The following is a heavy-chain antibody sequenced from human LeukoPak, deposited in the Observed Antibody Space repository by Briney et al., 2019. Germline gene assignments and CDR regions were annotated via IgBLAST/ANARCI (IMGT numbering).Heavy chain of an antibody. D-gene: IGHD6-19*01. V-gene: IGHV4-30-2*01. J-gene: IGHJ4*02. CDR1: GGSISSGGYY. CDR2: IYHSGST. Sequence: PSQTLSLACTVSGGSISSGGYYWSWIRQPPGKGLEWIGYIYHSGSTYYNPSLKSRVTISVDRSKNQFSLKLSSVTAADTAVCYCARVNSGWYGLFDSWGQGTLVTVSS. CDR3: ARVNSGWYGLFDS.